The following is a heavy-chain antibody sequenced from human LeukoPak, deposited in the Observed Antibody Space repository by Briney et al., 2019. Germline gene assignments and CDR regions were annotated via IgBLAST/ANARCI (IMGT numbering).Heavy chain of an antibody. CDR3: ARVHSLAYSSGWDYYYYYYMDV. J-gene: IGHJ6*03. D-gene: IGHD6-19*01. V-gene: IGHV4-4*07. Sequence: PSETLSLTCTVSGGSISSYYWSWIRQPAGKGLEWIGRIYTSGSTNYNPSLKSRVTISVDKSKNQFSLKLSSVTAADTAVYYCARVHSLAYSSGWDYYYYYYMDVWGTGTTVTVSS. CDR1: GGSISSYY. CDR2: IYTSGST.